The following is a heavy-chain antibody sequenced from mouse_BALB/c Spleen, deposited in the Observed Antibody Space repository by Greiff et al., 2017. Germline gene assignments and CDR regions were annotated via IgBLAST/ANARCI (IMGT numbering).Heavy chain of an antibody. D-gene: IGHD2-13*01. CDR1: GFTFSSYA. CDR3: ARGHGECSLAY. Sequence: EVKVVESGGGLVKPGGSLKLSCAASGFTFSSYAMSWVRQSPAKRLEWVADISSGGSYTYYPDTVTGRFTISRDNAKNTQFLEMSSLRSEDAAMYCCARGHGECSLAYWGQGTLVTVSA. V-gene: IGHV5-9-4*01. J-gene: IGHJ3*01. CDR2: ISSGGSYT.